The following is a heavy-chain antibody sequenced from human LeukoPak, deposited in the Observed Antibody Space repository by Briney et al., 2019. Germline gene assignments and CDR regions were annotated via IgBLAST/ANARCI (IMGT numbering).Heavy chain of an antibody. J-gene: IGHJ3*02. CDR1: GFTFSSYS. D-gene: IGHD2-2*01. CDR3: ARYHLNPSDAFDI. V-gene: IGHV3-48*01. CDR2: ISSSSSTI. Sequence: GGSLRLSCAASGFTFSSYSMNWVRQAPGKGLEWVSYISSSSSTIYYADSVKGRFTISRDNAKNSLYLQMNSLRAEDTAVYYCARYHLNPSDAFDIWGQGTMVTVSS.